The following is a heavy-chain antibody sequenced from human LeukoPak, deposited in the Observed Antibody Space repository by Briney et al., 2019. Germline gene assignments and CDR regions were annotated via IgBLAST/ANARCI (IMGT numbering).Heavy chain of an antibody. Sequence: SETLSLTCTVSGGSISSYYWNWIRQPAGKGLEWIGRIYTSGTTHYNPSLQSRVTISVDTSKNQLSLKLNSVTAADTAVYYCARDPGDYNHDWYFDLWGRGTLVTVSS. D-gene: IGHD4-17*01. CDR1: GGSISSYY. V-gene: IGHV4-4*07. CDR2: IYTSGTT. J-gene: IGHJ2*01. CDR3: ARDPGDYNHDWYFDL.